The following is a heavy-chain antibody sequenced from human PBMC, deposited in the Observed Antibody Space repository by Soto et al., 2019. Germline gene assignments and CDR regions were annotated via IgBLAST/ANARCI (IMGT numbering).Heavy chain of an antibody. Sequence: QVQLVQSGAEVKKPGSSVKVSCKASVGTFSSYSINWVRQAPGQGLEWMGEIIPIFGTANYAQKFQGRVPITADESTSTAYMELSSLRSEDTAVYYCARDGGRHSGGIDYWGQGTLVTVSS. CDR1: VGTFSSYS. CDR3: ARDGGRHSGGIDY. V-gene: IGHV1-69*01. CDR2: IIPIFGTA. D-gene: IGHD1-26*01. J-gene: IGHJ4*02.